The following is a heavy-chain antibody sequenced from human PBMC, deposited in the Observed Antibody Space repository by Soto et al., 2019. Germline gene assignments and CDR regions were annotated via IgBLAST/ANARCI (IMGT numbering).Heavy chain of an antibody. Sequence: EVQLLESGGGLVQPGGSLRLTCAASGFTFSSYGISWIRLSPGKGLEWVSVISGGGDTTYYTPSVKGGCTISRDDFRNTLYLQMNSLRTEDTAISYRAKFRDFVVLPAGILDYWGPGTLVTVSS. CDR3: AKFRDFVVLPAGILDY. V-gene: IGHV3-23*01. D-gene: IGHD2-8*01. CDR1: GFTFSSYG. J-gene: IGHJ4*02. CDR2: ISGGGDTT.